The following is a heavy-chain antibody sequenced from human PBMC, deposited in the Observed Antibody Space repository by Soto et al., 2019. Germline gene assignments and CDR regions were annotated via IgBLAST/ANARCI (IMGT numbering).Heavy chain of an antibody. D-gene: IGHD1-1*01. CDR3: AKEWGVHPNFDY. J-gene: IGHJ4*02. V-gene: IGHV3-30*18. Sequence: QVQLVESGGGVVQPGRSLRLSCAASGFTFSDHGIHWVRQAPGKGLEWVAAISYDGGNKYYADSVKGRFTISRDNSENTLYLQMNSLRAEDTAVYYCAKEWGVHPNFDYWGQGTLVTVSS. CDR2: ISYDGGNK. CDR1: GFTFSDHG.